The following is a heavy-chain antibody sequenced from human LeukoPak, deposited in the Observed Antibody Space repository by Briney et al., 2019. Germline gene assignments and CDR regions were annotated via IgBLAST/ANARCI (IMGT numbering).Heavy chain of an antibody. V-gene: IGHV3-30*18. D-gene: IGHD2-8*02. CDR1: GFTLSSFC. CDR3: AKDFTGGGTDY. Sequence: GGSLRLSWAASGFTLSSFCMHWVRPGASQGVEWVAVISYDGSNKYYADSVKGRFTISRDNSKNTLYLQMNSLRAEDTALYYCAKDFTGGGTDYWGQGTLVTVSS. CDR2: ISYDGSNK. J-gene: IGHJ4*02.